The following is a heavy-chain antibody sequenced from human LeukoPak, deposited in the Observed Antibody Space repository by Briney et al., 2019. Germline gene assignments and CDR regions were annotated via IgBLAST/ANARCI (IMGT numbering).Heavy chain of an antibody. CDR1: GFTFSNYW. Sequence: GGSLRLSCAASGFTFSNYWMRWVRQAPGKGLVWVSRIDTDGGSTGYADSVKGRFTISRDNAKNTLFLQMNSLRAEDTAVYYCARDLGGGGGYWGQGTLVTVSS. CDR3: ARDLGGGGGY. V-gene: IGHV3-74*01. D-gene: IGHD3-16*01. CDR2: IDTDGGST. J-gene: IGHJ4*02.